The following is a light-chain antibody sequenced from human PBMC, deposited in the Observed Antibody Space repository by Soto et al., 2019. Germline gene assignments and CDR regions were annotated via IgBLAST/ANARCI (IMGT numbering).Light chain of an antibody. V-gene: IGLV1-40*01. CDR1: SSNIGPGYD. J-gene: IGLJ1*01. CDR3: QSYDSTLSARYV. Sequence: QPGLTQPPSVCRAPGQRVTISCTGSSSNIGPGYDVHWYQQRPGTAPKLLIFGNINRPSGVPHRFSGSKSGTPASLAITGLQAEDEGDYYCQSYDSTLSARYVFGTGTKVTV. CDR2: GNI.